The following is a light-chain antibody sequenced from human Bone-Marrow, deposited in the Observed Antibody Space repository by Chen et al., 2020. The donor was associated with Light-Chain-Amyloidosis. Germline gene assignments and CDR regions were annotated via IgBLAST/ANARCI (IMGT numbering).Light chain of an antibody. CDR3: QQVHGCPRA. CDR2: GVY. V-gene: IGKV1-9*01. J-gene: IGKJ1*01. Sequence: DTQLTQSPSFLSASVGDTVTITCRASQAIARSLVWFQLKPGKATQLLIFGVYHLDPHVPHRFRDSRDGSDFTRTLRGLQPEDFATYFCQQVHGCPRAFGQGTRV. CDR1: QAIARS.